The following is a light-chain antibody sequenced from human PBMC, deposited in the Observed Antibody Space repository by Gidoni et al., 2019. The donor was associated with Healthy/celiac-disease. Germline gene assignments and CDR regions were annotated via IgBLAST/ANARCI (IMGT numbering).Light chain of an antibody. J-gene: IGLJ2*01. CDR2: QDS. CDR3: QAWDSSTAV. V-gene: IGLV3-1*01. CDR1: KLGDKY. Sequence: SYELTQPPPVSVSPGQTASITCSGDKLGDKYACWYQQKPGQSPVLVIYQDSKRPSGIPERFSGSNYGNTATLTISGTQAMDEADYYCQAWDSSTAVFGGGTKLTVL.